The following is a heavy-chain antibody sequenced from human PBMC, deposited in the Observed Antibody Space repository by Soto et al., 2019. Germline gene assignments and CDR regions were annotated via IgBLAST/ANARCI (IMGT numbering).Heavy chain of an antibody. J-gene: IGHJ4*02. V-gene: IGHV3-15*01. D-gene: IGHD6-13*01. CDR2: IKSKTDGGTT. CDR3: TTDRARAGAKQVDK. Sequence: GVSLRLTCAASGVTFSNAGMSWVRQAPGKGLEWVGRIKSKTDGGTTDYAAPVKGRFTISRDDSKNTLYLQMNSLKTEDTAVYYCTTDRARAGAKQVDKWGQATPVTVSS. CDR1: GVTFSNAG.